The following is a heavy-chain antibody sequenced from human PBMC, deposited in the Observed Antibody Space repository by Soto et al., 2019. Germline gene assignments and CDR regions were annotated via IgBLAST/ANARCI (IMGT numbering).Heavy chain of an antibody. CDR1: GGSMSNYY. J-gene: IGHJ6*02. D-gene: IGHD6-6*01. CDR3: ARDSGAARLRYGMDV. CDR2: IYTTGST. Sequence: SETLSLTCTVSGGSMSNYYWSWIRQPAGKGLEWIGRIYTTGSTNYNPSLKSRVTISVDTSKNQFSLKLSSVTAADTAVYYCARDSGAARLRYGMDVWGQGTTVTVSS. V-gene: IGHV4-4*07.